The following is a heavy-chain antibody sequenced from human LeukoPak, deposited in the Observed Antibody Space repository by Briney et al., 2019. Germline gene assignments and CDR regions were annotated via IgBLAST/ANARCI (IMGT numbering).Heavy chain of an antibody. V-gene: IGHV1-69*04. D-gene: IGHD6-13*01. Sequence: SVKLSCKASGGTFSSYAISWVRQAPGQGLEWMGRIIPILGIANYAQKFQGSVTITADNSTSTAYMELSSLRSEDTAVYYCARGSGSWEYGMDVWGQGTTVTVSS. J-gene: IGHJ6*02. CDR2: IIPILGIA. CDR3: ARGSGSWEYGMDV. CDR1: GGTFSSYA.